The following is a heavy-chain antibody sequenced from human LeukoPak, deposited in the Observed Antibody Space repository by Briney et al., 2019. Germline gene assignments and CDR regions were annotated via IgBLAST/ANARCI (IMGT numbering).Heavy chain of an antibody. J-gene: IGHJ5*02. CDR2: IYYSGST. CDR3: ARVGGNSWWFDP. D-gene: IGHD4-23*01. CDR1: GGSISSYY. Sequence: SETLSLTCTVSGGSISSYYWSWIRQPPGKGLEWIGYIYYSGSTNYNPSLKSRVTISVDTSKNQFSLKLSSMTAADTAVYYCARVGGNSWWFDPWGQGTLVTVSS. V-gene: IGHV4-59*01.